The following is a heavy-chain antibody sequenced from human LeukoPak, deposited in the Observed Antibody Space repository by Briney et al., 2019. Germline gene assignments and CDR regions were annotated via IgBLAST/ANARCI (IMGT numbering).Heavy chain of an antibody. D-gene: IGHD2-21*02. V-gene: IGHV4-34*01. CDR3: ARHIGGCYSCGFDY. CDR2: INHSGST. CDR1: GGSFSGYY. J-gene: IGHJ4*02. Sequence: PSETLSLTCAVYGGSFSGYYWSWIRQPPGKGLEWIGEINHSGSTNYNPSLKSRVTISVDTSKNQFSLKLSSVTAADTAVYYCARHIGGCYSCGFDYWGQGILVTVSS.